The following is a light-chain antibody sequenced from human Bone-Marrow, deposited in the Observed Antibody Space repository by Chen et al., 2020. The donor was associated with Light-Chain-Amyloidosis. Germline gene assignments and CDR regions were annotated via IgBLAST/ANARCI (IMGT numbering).Light chain of an antibody. Sequence: QSALTPPASASGSPGLSITISCTGTSRDVGGDNHVECYQQHPDKAPKLMIYEVTNRPSWFPDSVSGSKSDNTASLTISGLQTEDEADYFCSSYTMTNTLVFGSGTRLTGL. CDR3: SSYTMTNTLV. J-gene: IGLJ1*01. V-gene: IGLV2-14*01. CDR2: EVT. CDR1: SRDVGGDNH.